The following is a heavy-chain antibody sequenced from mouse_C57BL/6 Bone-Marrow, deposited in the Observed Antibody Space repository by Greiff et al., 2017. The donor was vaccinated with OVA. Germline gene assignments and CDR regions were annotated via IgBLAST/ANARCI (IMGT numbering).Heavy chain of an antibody. D-gene: IGHD1-1*01. CDR2: IYPGDGDT. V-gene: IGHV1-80*01. Sequence: QVQLQQSGAELVKPGASVKISCKASGYAFSSYWMNWVKQRPGKGLEWIGQIYPGDGDTNYNGKFKGKATLTADKSSSTAYMQLSSLTSEDSAVYFCARDTWGTVVDYWGQGTTLTVSS. CDR3: ARDTWGTVVDY. CDR1: GYAFSSYW. J-gene: IGHJ2*01.